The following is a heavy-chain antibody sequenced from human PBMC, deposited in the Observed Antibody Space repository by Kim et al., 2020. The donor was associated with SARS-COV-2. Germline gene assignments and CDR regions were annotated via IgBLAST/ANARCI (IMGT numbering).Heavy chain of an antibody. D-gene: IGHD3-10*01. CDR1: GFTFSSYG. J-gene: IGHJ4*02. CDR3: AKGLGFGELFPCDY. V-gene: IGHV3-30*18. CDR2: ISYDGSNK. Sequence: GGSLRLSCAASGFTFSSYGMHWVRQAPGKGLEWVAVISYDGSNKYYADSVKGRFTISRDNSKNTLYLQMNSLRAEDTAVYYCAKGLGFGELFPCDYWGQGTLVTVSS.